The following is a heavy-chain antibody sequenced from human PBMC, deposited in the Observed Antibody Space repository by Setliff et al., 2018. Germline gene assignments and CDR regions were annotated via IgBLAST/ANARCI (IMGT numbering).Heavy chain of an antibody. CDR1: GYSIRSGNY. Sequence: LSLTCAVSGYSIRSGNYWGWIRQPPGKGLEWIGYIYYSGSTYYNPSLKSRVTISVDTSKNQFSLKLRSVTAADTAVYYCARRGMSSSWFQGYFDYWGQGTLVTVSS. J-gene: IGHJ4*02. CDR3: ARRGMSSSWFQGYFDY. D-gene: IGHD6-13*01. CDR2: IYYSGST. V-gene: IGHV4-38-2*01.